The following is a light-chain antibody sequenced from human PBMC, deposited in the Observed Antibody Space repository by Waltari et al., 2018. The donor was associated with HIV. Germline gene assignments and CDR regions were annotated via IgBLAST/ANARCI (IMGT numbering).Light chain of an antibody. CDR2: GAF. Sequence: EIVMTQSPATLSVSPGERATLSCMASQRVSSNLAWYQQTPGQAPRLLIYGAFTRATGIPARFSGSGSGTEFTLTISSLRSEDFVVYYCQQYNNWPRTFGQGTKLQIK. V-gene: IGKV3-15*01. CDR3: QQYNNWPRT. CDR1: QRVSSN. J-gene: IGKJ2*01.